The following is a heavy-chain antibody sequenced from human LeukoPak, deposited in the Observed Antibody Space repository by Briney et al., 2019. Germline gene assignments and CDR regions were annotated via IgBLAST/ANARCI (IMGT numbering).Heavy chain of an antibody. Sequence: GGSLRLSCATSGFTLSSFNMNWVRQAPWKGLEFVSAISSNGGTTYYADLVKGRFTISRDNSKNTLYLQMSSLRAEDTAVYYCVKGWLQLGDWGQGTLVTVSS. CDR1: GFTLSSFN. CDR2: ISSNGGTT. J-gene: IGHJ4*02. D-gene: IGHD5-24*01. V-gene: IGHV3-64D*09. CDR3: VKGWLQLGD.